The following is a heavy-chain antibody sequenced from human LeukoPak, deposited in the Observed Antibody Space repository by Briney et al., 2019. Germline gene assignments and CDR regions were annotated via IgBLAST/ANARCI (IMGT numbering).Heavy chain of an antibody. J-gene: IGHJ3*02. CDR2: INHSGST. CDR3: ARDRIVVTTGPYAFDI. D-gene: IGHD2-21*01. Sequence: PGGSLRLSCAASGFTFSRYETNWVRQAPGKGREWVGEINHSGSTNYNPSLKSRVTISVDTSKNQFSLKLSSVTAADTAVYYCARDRIVVTTGPYAFDIRGQGTMVTVSS. V-gene: IGHV4-34*01. CDR1: GFTFSRYE.